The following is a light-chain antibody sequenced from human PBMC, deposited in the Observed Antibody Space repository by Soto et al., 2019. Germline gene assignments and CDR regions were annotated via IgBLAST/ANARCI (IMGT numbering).Light chain of an antibody. V-gene: IGKV3-20*01. CDR1: QSVSSSY. CDR3: RQYGSSPWT. CDR2: GAS. Sequence: EIVLTQSPGTLSLSPWERATLSCRASQSVSSSYLAWYQQKPGQAPRLLIYGASSRATGIPDRFSGSGSGTELTLTISSLQSEDFAVYYCRQYGSSPWTFGQGTKVDIK. J-gene: IGKJ1*01.